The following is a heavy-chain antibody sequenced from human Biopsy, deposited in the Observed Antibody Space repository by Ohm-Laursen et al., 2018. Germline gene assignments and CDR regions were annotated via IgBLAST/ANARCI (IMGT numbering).Heavy chain of an antibody. J-gene: IGHJ4*02. CDR2: ISWSSGTI. D-gene: IGHD6-19*01. CDR3: VKSAYSSGFWEASDY. Sequence: SLRLSCAASRFRFDDYAMQWVRQAPGKGLEWVSGISWSSGTIGYADSVKGRFTVSRDNAKNSLFLQMNSLRVEDTALYYCVKSAYSSGFWEASDYWGQGTLVTVSS. V-gene: IGHV3-9*01. CDR1: RFRFDDYA.